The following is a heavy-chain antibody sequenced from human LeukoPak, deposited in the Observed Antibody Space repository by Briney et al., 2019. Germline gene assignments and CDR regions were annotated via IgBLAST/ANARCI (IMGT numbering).Heavy chain of an antibody. D-gene: IGHD3-16*01. CDR1: GDSVSSNSAA. V-gene: IGHV6-1*01. CDR2: TYYRSKWYN. Sequence: SQTLSLTCAISGDSVSSNSAAWNWIRQSPPRGLEWLGRTYYRSKWYNDYAVSVKGRITINPDTSTNQFSLQLNSVTPEDTAVYYCARTQYDSGGYFDLWGRGTLVTVSS. CDR3: ARTQYDSGGYFDL. J-gene: IGHJ2*01.